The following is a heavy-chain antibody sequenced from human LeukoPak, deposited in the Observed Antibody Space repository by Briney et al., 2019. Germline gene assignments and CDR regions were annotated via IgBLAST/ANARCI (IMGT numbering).Heavy chain of an antibody. D-gene: IGHD3-22*01. CDR1: GGTFSSYA. Sequence: ASVKVSCKASGGTFSSYAISWVRQAPGQGLEWMGGIIPIFGTANYAQKFQGRVTITADKSTSTAYMELSSLRSDDTAVYYCARVAHLYYDSSGYYYKGNYYFDYWGQGTLVTVSS. CDR3: ARVAHLYYDSSGYYYKGNYYFDY. J-gene: IGHJ4*02. CDR2: IIPIFGTA. V-gene: IGHV1-69*06.